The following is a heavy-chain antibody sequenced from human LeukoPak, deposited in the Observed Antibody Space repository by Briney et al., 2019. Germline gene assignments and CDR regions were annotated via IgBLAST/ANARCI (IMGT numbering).Heavy chain of an antibody. Sequence: SETLSLTCAVSGGSISSGDYYWSWIRQPPGKGLEWIGYIYHTGSTYYNPSLKSRVTISVDRSKNQFSLKLSSVTAADTAVYYCARSYSSSYYGDAFDIWGQGTMVTVSS. CDR2: IYHTGST. J-gene: IGHJ3*02. D-gene: IGHD6-13*01. CDR3: ARSYSSSYYGDAFDI. V-gene: IGHV4-30-2*01. CDR1: GGSISSGDYY.